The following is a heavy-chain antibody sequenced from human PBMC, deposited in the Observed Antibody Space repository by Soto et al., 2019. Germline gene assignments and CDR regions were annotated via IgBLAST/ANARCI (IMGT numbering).Heavy chain of an antibody. Sequence: ASVKVSCKASGYTFTSYGISWVRQAPGQGLEWMGWISAYNGNTNYAQKLQGRVTMTTDTSTSTAYMELRSLRSDDTAVYYCARENCSGGSCYAAYMDVWGKGTAVTVSS. CDR2: ISAYNGNT. D-gene: IGHD2-15*01. CDR1: GYTFTSYG. V-gene: IGHV1-18*01. CDR3: ARENCSGGSCYAAYMDV. J-gene: IGHJ6*03.